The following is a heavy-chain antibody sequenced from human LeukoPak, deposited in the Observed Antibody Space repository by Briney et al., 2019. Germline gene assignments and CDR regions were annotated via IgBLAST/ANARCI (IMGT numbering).Heavy chain of an antibody. D-gene: IGHD3-22*01. CDR2: IKQDGSEK. V-gene: IGHV3-7*01. J-gene: IGHJ4*02. CDR3: ARERRNYYDSSGPIDY. CDR1: GFSFSSYW. Sequence: GGSLRLSCAASGFSFSSYWMSWARQAPGKGLEWVANIKQDGSEKYYADSVKGRLTISRDNAKNSLYLQMNSLRAEDTAVYYCARERRNYYDSSGPIDYWGQGTLVTVSS.